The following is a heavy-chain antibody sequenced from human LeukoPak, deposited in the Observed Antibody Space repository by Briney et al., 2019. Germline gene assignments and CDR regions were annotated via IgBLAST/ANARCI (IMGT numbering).Heavy chain of an antibody. V-gene: IGHV3-48*01. J-gene: IGHJ4*02. CDR3: ARDLGIGRGYTVEDY. CDR2: ISSSSSTI. Sequence: GGSLRLSCAASGFTISSYGMYWVRQAPGKGLEWVSYISSSSSTIYYADSVKGRFTISRDNAKSSLYLQMNSLRAEDTAVYSCARDLGIGRGYTVEDYWGQGTLVTVSS. CDR1: GFTISSYG. D-gene: IGHD3-22*01.